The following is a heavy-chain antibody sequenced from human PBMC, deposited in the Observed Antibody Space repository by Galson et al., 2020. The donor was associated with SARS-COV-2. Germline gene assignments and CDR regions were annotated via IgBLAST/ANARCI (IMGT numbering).Heavy chain of an antibody. CDR3: ARGATSSGWYVPDAFDI. CDR1: GFTFSSYD. V-gene: IGHV3-48*03. CDR2: ISGSDYTI. D-gene: IGHD6-19*01. Sequence: GESLKISCAASGFTFSSYDMNWVRQAPGKGLEWVSYISGSDYTIYYADSVKGRFTISRDNAKNSLYLQMNRLRAEDTAVYYCARGATSSGWYVPDAFDIWGQGTMVTVSS. J-gene: IGHJ3*02.